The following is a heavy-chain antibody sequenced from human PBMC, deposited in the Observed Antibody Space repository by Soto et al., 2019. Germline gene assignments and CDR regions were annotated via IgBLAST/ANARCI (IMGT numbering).Heavy chain of an antibody. CDR1: GYNFSSYW. D-gene: IGHD3-10*01. J-gene: IGHJ6*02. Sequence: PGESLKISCKGSGYNFSSYWISWVRQMPGKGLEWMGKIDPSDSYTNYSPSFQGHVTISADKSISTAYLQWSSLKASDTAMYYCARHKELLDESGMDVWGQGTTVTVSS. CDR3: ARHKELLDESGMDV. CDR2: IDPSDSYT. V-gene: IGHV5-10-1*01.